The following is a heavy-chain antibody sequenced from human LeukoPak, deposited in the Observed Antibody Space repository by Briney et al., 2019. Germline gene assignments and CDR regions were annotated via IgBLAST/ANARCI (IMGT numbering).Heavy chain of an antibody. CDR3: VKDVGGPHFDY. D-gene: IGHD6-25*01. J-gene: IGHJ4*02. Sequence: PGGSLRLSCAASGFTFNIYAMSWVRQAPGQGLEWVSTIDYRGDATHYPDSVKGRFTISRDNSKNTLYLLMNSLRAEDTAVYYCVKDVGGPHFDYWGQGTLVTVSS. CDR1: GFTFNIYA. CDR2: IDYRGDAT. V-gene: IGHV3-23*01.